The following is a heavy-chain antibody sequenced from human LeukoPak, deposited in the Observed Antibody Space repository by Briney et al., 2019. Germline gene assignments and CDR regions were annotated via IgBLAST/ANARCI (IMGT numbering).Heavy chain of an antibody. J-gene: IGHJ6*03. CDR2: MNPNSGNT. D-gene: IGHD3-3*01. CDR1: GYTFTSYD. CDR3: ARAAPYYDFWSGLVSGYYYYMDV. Sequence: GASVKVSCKASGYTFTSYDINWVRQATGQGLEWMGWMNPNSGNTGYAQKFQGRVTITRNTSISTAYMELSSLRSEDTAVYYCARAAPYYDFWSGLVSGYYYYMDVWGKGTTVTVSS. V-gene: IGHV1-8*03.